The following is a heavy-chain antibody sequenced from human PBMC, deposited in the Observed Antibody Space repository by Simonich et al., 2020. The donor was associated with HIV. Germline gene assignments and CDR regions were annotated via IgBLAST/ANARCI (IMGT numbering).Heavy chain of an antibody. V-gene: IGHV1-46*01. Sequence: QVQLVQSGAEVKKPGASVKVSCKASGYTFTSYYMHWVQQAPGQGLEWMGIINPSGGSTSYAQKFQGRVTMTRDTSTSTVYMELSSLRSEDTAVYYCAVAVAGALGYWGQGTLVTVSS. J-gene: IGHJ4*02. D-gene: IGHD6-19*01. CDR1: GYTFTSYY. CDR3: AVAVAGALGY. CDR2: INPSGGST.